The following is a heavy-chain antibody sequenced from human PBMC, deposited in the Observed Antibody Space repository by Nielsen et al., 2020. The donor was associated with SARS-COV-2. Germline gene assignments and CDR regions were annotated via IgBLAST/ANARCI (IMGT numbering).Heavy chain of an antibody. CDR2: ISYDGSNK. Sequence: GESLKISCAASGFTFSSYAMHWVRQAPGKGLEWVAVISYDGSNKYYADSVKGRFTISRDNAKNSLYLQMNSLRDEDTAVYYCARTYYDFWSGYYTDYWGQGTLVTVSS. CDR3: ARTYYDFWSGYYTDY. D-gene: IGHD3-3*01. V-gene: IGHV3-30-3*01. CDR1: GFTFSSYA. J-gene: IGHJ4*02.